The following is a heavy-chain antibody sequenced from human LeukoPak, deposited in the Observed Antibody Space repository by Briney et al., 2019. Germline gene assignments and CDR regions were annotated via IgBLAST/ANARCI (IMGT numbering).Heavy chain of an antibody. Sequence: SETLSLTCTVSGGSISSYYWSWIRQPPGKGLEWIGSIYYSGSTYYNPSLKSRVTISVDRSKNQFSLKLSSVTAADTAVYYCARVGYYGSGSYYQDLDYWGQGTLVTVSS. CDR1: GGSISSYY. CDR2: IYYSGST. CDR3: ARVGYYGSGSYYQDLDY. J-gene: IGHJ4*02. V-gene: IGHV4-59*12. D-gene: IGHD3-10*01.